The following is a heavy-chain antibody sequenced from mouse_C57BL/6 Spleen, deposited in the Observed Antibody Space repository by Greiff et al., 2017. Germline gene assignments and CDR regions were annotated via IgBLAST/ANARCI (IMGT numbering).Heavy chain of an antibody. CDR3: ALYGSSYVWYFDV. CDR2: IDPSDSYT. D-gene: IGHD1-1*01. J-gene: IGHJ1*03. CDR1: GYTFTSYW. Sequence: QVQLQQPGAELVMPGASVKLSCKASGYTFTSYWMHWVKQRPGQGLEWIGEIDPSDSYTNYNQKFKGKSTLTVDKSSSTAYMQLSSLTSEDSAVYYCALYGSSYVWYFDVGGTGTTVTVSS. V-gene: IGHV1-69*01.